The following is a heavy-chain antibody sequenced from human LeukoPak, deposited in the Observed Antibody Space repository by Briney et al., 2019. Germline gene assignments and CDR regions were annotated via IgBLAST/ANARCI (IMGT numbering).Heavy chain of an antibody. CDR1: GFTFSSYD. CDR2: ISSSGGGT. D-gene: IGHD3-22*01. V-gene: IGHV3-23*01. CDR3: AKDHPQITMIVGN. Sequence: GGSLRLSCAASGFTFSSYDMSWVRQAPGKGLEWVSTISSSGGGTYYADSVKGRFTISRDNSKNILYLLMNSLRAEDTAIYYCAKDHPQITMIVGNWRPGPLVTVSS. J-gene: IGHJ4*02.